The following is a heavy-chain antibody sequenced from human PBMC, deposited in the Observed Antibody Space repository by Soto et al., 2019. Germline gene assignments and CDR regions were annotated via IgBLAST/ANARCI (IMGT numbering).Heavy chain of an antibody. J-gene: IGHJ4*02. CDR3: ARASYSSSSGFDY. V-gene: IGHV1-2*04. D-gene: IGHD6-6*01. Sequence: ASVKVSCKASGYTFTGYYMHWVRQAPGQRLEWMGWINPNSGGTNYAQKFQGWVTMTRDTSISTAYMEMSRLRSDDTAVYYCARASYSSSSGFDYWGQGTLVTVS. CDR2: INPNSGGT. CDR1: GYTFTGYY.